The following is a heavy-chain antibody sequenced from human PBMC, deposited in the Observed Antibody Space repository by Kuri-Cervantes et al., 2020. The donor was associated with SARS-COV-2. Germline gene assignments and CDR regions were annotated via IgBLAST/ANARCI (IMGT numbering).Heavy chain of an antibody. CDR2: INPSCGST. V-gene: IGHV1-46*01. D-gene: IGHD6-6*01. CDR1: GYAFTSYY. Sequence: ASVKVSCKASGYAFTSYYMHWVRQAPGQGLEWMGIINPSCGSTSYEQKFQGRVTMTRDTYTRTVYMELNSLRSEHTAVYYFGTVSESIAAPYCFYYGMDVWGQGTTVTVSS. J-gene: IGHJ6*02. CDR3: GTVSESIAAPYCFYYGMDV.